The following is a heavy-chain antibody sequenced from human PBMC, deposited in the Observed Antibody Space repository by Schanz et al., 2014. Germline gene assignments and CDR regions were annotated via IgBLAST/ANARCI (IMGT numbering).Heavy chain of an antibody. V-gene: IGHV3-48*01. D-gene: IGHD6-19*01. Sequence: EVRLVESGGGLVQPGGSLRLSCEASGFDFNSYSMNWVRQVPGKGLEWLSYIDGKSTTVYYADSVKGRFTVSRDNARNSLYLHMNTLGAEDTAIYYCAKLSSSGRLAGYFDYWGQGALVTVSS. CDR1: GFDFNSYS. CDR2: IDGKSTTV. J-gene: IGHJ4*02. CDR3: AKLSSSGRLAGYFDY.